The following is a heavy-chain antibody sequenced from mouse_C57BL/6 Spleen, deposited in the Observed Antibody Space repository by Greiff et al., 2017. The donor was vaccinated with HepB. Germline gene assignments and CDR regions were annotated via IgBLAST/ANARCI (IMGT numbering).Heavy chain of an antibody. CDR1: GYTFTSYW. V-gene: IGHV1-55*01. CDR2: IYPGSGST. D-gene: IGHD4-1*01. J-gene: IGHJ2*01. Sequence: QVHVKQPGAELVKPGASVKMSCKASGYTFTSYWITWVKQRPGQGLEWIGDIYPGSGSTNYNEKFKSKATLTVDTSSSTAYMQLSSLTSEDSAVYYCARVAGKGGDFDYWGQGTTLTVSS. CDR3: ARVAGKGGDFDY.